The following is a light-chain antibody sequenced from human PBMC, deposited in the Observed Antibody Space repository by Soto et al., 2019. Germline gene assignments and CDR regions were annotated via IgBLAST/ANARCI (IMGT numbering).Light chain of an antibody. J-gene: IGLJ2*01. CDR1: SSDVGGYNY. V-gene: IGLV2-14*01. CDR3: SSYTSISTYVV. Sequence: QSALTQPASVSGSPGQSITISCTGTSSDVGGYNYVSWYQQHPGKAPKLMIYEVSNRPSGVSNRFSGSKSANTASLTISGLQAEDEADYYCSSYTSISTYVVFGGGTKLTVL. CDR2: EVS.